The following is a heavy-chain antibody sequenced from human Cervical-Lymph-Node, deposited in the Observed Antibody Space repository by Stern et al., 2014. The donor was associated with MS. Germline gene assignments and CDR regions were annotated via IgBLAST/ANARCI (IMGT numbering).Heavy chain of an antibody. CDR2: CYPGDSDT. J-gene: IGHJ4*02. D-gene: IGHD4-17*01. Sequence: EVQLVESGAEVKKPGESLKISCKGSGYSFTANWIAWVRQMPGKCLEWMGICYPGDSDTRYSPSFQGQVTISADKSISTAYLQWSSLKASDTAMYYCARDYGDYAFDYWGQGTLVTVSS. CDR1: GYSFTANW. V-gene: IGHV5-51*01. CDR3: ARDYGDYAFDY.